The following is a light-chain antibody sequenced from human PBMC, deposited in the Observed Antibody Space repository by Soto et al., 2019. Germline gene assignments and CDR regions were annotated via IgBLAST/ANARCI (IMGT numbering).Light chain of an antibody. CDR2: DAS. CDR1: QSVNTF. V-gene: IGKV3-11*01. Sequence: ETVLTQSPVTLSLSPGERATLSCRASQSVNTFLAWYQQKPDQAPRLLIYDASKRAPGIPARFSGSGSGADFTLTISSLEPEDFAVYYCQQRNTWPTFGQGTKLEIK. J-gene: IGKJ2*01. CDR3: QQRNTWPT.